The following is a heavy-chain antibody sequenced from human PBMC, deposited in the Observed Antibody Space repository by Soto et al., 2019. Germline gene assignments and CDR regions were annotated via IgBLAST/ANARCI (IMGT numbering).Heavy chain of an antibody. Sequence: PSVTLSLTCIVAGGSISNYYWSWIRKPPGKGPEWIGCIYNSGSTNYNPSLKSRVTISVDTSKNQFSLKLSSVTAADTAVYYCARHNRIFGDAFDFWGQGTMVTVSS. V-gene: IGHV4-59*08. CDR2: IYNSGST. D-gene: IGHD3-16*01. CDR3: ARHNRIFGDAFDF. J-gene: IGHJ3*01. CDR1: GGSISNYY.